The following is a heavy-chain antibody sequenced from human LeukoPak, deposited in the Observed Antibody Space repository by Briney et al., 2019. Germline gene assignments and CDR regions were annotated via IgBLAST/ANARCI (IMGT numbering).Heavy chain of an antibody. J-gene: IGHJ6*04. V-gene: IGHV4-61*02. CDR3: ARGPISDV. CDR1: GGSISSGSYY. Sequence: SETLSLTCTVSGGSISSGSYYWSWIRQPAGKGLEWIGRIYTSGSTNYNPSLKSRVTISVDTSKNQFSLKLSSVTAADTAVYYCARGPISDVWGKGTTVTVSS. CDR2: IYTSGST.